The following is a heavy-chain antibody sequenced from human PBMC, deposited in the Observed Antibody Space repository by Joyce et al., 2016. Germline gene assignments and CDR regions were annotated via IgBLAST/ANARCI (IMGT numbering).Heavy chain of an antibody. J-gene: IGHJ3*01. CDR3: AREGGPTNYAFDF. V-gene: IGHV3-30*04. D-gene: IGHD3-16*01. CDR2: VSYDGTVR. Sequence: QVQLVESGGGVVQPGWSLRLSCAASGFTFSNYAMHWVRQAPGKGLEWAAFVSYDGTVRLYADSVRGRFTISRDDSKRTLYLQMNSLRLEDTAVYFCAREGGPTNYAFDFWGQGTMVTVSS. CDR1: GFTFSNYA.